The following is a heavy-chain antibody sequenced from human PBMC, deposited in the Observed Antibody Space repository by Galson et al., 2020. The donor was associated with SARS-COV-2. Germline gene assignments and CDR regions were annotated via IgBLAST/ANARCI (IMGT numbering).Heavy chain of an antibody. CDR1: GGSISSSSYY. CDR3: ARLVVVPAAIGLYYYYYGMDV. CDR2: IYYSGST. D-gene: IGHD2-2*01. J-gene: IGHJ6*02. Sequence: ASETLSLTCTVSGGSISSSSYYWGWIRQPPGKGLEWIGSIYYSGSTYYNPSLKSRVTISVDTSKNQFSLKLSSVTAADTAVYYCARLVVVPAAIGLYYYYYGMDVWGQGTTVTVSS. V-gene: IGHV4-39*07.